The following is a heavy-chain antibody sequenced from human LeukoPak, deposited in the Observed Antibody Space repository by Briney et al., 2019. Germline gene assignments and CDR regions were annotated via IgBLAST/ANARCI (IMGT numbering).Heavy chain of an antibody. CDR1: GGSINRSYYY. CDR3: ARLMTTVTSDY. D-gene: IGHD4-17*01. V-gene: IGHV4-39*01. Sequence: SETLSLTCTVSGGSINRSYYYWGWIREPPGKGLEWNVCIYYSGNTYYNTSLKRRVTISVDTSKNQFSLKLSYVTVADTAVYYCARLMTTVTSDYWGQGTLVTVSS. CDR2: IYYSGNT. J-gene: IGHJ4*02.